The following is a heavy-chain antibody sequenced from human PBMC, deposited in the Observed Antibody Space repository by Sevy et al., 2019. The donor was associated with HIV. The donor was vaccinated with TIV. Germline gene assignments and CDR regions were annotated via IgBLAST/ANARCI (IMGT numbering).Heavy chain of an antibody. CDR3: AREYSYGMGY. Sequence: VSVKVSCKASGYTFTGYYMHWVRQAPGQGLEWMGWINPNSGGTNYAQTFQGRVTMTRDTSISTAYMELSRLRSDDTAVYYCAREYSYGMGYWGQGTLVTVSS. V-gene: IGHV1-2*02. D-gene: IGHD5-18*01. J-gene: IGHJ4*02. CDR2: INPNSGGT. CDR1: GYTFTGYY.